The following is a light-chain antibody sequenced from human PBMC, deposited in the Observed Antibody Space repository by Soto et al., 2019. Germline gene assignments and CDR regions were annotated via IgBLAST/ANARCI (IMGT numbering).Light chain of an antibody. CDR3: QHYRNWPPT. CDR2: YAS. Sequence: EVVMTQSPATLSVSPGERVTLSCRASESVHRNLAWYHQKPGQGPSLLIYYASTRATGVPDRFTGSGSGTELPLTISTLQSADFAVYHCQHYRNWPPTFGPGTKVELK. J-gene: IGKJ3*01. CDR1: ESVHRN. V-gene: IGKV3-15*01.